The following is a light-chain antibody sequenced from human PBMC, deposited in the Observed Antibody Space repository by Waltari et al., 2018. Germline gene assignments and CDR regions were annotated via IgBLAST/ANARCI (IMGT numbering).Light chain of an antibody. CDR2: QDR. CDR3: QVWDSSTYMV. Sequence: SYEVTQSPSMSVSPGQTARITCSGNNLANKYVCWYQQKPGQSPVLVIYQDRKRPSGIPERFSGSNSGDTGTLTISETQSMDEGDYFCQVWDSSTYMVFGGGTKLTVL. V-gene: IGLV3-1*01. CDR1: NLANKY. J-gene: IGLJ2*01.